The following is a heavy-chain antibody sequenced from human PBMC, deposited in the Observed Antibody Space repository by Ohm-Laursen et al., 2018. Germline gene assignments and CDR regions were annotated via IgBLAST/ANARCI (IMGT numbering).Heavy chain of an antibody. D-gene: IGHD2-2*01. CDR1: RYTFIGFY. Sequence: ASVKVSCKASRYTFIGFYIHWVRQAPGQGLEWLAWINPNSGGTNYAQKFQGRVTMTRDTSISTAYMELSRLRSDDTAVYYCARGGCSSTSCPPTPLYYYYGMDVWGQGTTVTVSS. J-gene: IGHJ6*02. V-gene: IGHV1-2*02. CDR2: INPNSGGT. CDR3: ARGGCSSTSCPPTPLYYYYGMDV.